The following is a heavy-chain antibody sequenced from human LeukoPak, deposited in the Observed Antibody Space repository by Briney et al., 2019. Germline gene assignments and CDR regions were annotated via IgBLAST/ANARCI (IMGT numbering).Heavy chain of an antibody. Sequence: GGSLRLSCADSGFAFSSYALAWVRQAPGKGLEWVSAVTGRGVATHYADSVKGRFTISRDNSKKTMYLQMNSLRAEDTAIYYCASDPNGDYVGALGFWGRGTLVTVSS. D-gene: IGHD4-17*01. V-gene: IGHV3-23*01. CDR2: VTGRGVAT. CDR1: GFAFSSYA. J-gene: IGHJ4*01. CDR3: ASDPNGDYVGALGF.